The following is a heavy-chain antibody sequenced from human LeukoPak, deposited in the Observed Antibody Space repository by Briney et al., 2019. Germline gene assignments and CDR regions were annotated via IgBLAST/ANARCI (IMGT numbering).Heavy chain of an antibody. D-gene: IGHD3-3*01. Sequence: SETLSLTCAVYGGSFSGYYWSWIRQPPGKGLEWIGEINHSGSTNYNPPLKSRVTISVDTSKNQFSLKLSSVTAADTAVYYCARGRHHDFWSGRYYFDYWGQGTLVTVSS. V-gene: IGHV4-34*01. J-gene: IGHJ4*02. CDR2: INHSGST. CDR1: GGSFSGYY. CDR3: ARGRHHDFWSGRYYFDY.